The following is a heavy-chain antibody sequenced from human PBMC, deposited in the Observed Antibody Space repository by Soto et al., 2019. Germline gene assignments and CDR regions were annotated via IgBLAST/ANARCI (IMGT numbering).Heavy chain of an antibody. CDR3: ARGGRQQLIPTPISYKIDY. V-gene: IGHV4-34*01. CDR2: INHSGST. J-gene: IGHJ4*02. CDR1: GASFSGYY. Sequence: SATLSLPLAFYGASFSGYYWSGIRQPPGKRLEWIGEINHSGSTNYNPSLKSRVTISVDMSKNQFSLKLSSVTAADTAVYYCARGGRQQLIPTPISYKIDYWGQGNLVTGSA. D-gene: IGHD6-13*01.